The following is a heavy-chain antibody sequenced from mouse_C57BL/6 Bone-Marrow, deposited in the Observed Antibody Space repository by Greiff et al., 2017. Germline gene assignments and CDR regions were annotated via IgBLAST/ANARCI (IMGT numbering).Heavy chain of an antibody. Sequence: QVQLQQPGAELVMPGASVKLSCKASGYTFTSYWMHWVKQRPGQGLEWIGEIDPSDSYTNYNQKFKCKSTLTVDKSSTTAYMQLSSLTSEDSAVYYCARLCDGYYFYFNYWDQGTTLTVSS. CDR2: IDPSDSYT. V-gene: IGHV1-69*01. CDR1: GYTFTSYW. CDR3: ARLCDGYYFYFNY. J-gene: IGHJ2*01. D-gene: IGHD2-3*01.